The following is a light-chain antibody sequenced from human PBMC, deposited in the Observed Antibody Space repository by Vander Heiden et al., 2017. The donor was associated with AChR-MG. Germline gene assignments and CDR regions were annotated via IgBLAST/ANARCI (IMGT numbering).Light chain of an antibody. CDR3: QQRDSTPRT. CDR2: AAS. J-gene: IGKJ2*01. V-gene: IGKV1-39*01. CDR1: QNISSY. Sequence: DIQMTQSPSSLSASIGDRVTITCRASQNISSYLNWYQQKPGKAPKLLIYAASSLQSGVPSRFSGSGSGTDFTLIISRLQPEDFATYYCQQRDSTPRTFGQGTKLEIK.